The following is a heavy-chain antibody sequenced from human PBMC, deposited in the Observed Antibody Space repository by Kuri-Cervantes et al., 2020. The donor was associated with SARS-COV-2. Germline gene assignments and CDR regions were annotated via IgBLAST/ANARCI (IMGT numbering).Heavy chain of an antibody. J-gene: IGHJ4*02. CDR2: IYSSGST. V-gene: IGHV4-38-2*01. Sequence: SETLSLTCGVSGYPISSGYNWGWIRQPPGKGLEWIGSIYSSGSTYYNPSLKSRVTISLETSKNQFSLKLSSMTAADTAVYYCARSFMVASYFDYWGQGILVTVSS. CDR1: GYPISSGYN. CDR3: ARSFMVASYFDY. D-gene: IGHD5-12*01.